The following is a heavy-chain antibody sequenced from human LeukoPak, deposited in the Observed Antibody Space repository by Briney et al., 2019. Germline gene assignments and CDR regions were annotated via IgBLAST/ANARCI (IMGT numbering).Heavy chain of an antibody. CDR1: GYTFTGYY. V-gene: IGHV1-2*02. Sequence: ASVKVSCKASGYTFTGYYMHWVRQAPGQGLEWMGWINPNSGGTNYAQKFQGRVTMTRDTSISTAYMELSRLRSDDTAVYYCARDGYYYDSSGCYPDYWGQGTLVTVSS. J-gene: IGHJ4*02. CDR2: INPNSGGT. CDR3: ARDGYYYDSSGCYPDY. D-gene: IGHD3-22*01.